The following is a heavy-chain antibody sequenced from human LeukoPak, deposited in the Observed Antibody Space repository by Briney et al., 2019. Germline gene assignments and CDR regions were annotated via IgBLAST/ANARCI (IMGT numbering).Heavy chain of an antibody. V-gene: IGHV3-30*18. Sequence: PGGSLRLSCAASGFTFSSYGMHWVRQAPGKGLEWVAVISYDGSNKYYADSVKGRFTISRDNSKNTLYLQMNSLRAEDTAVYYCAKVPRRCSGGSCYVGSRWFDPWGQGTLVTVSS. J-gene: IGHJ5*02. CDR2: ISYDGSNK. CDR3: AKVPRRCSGGSCYVGSRWFDP. CDR1: GFTFSSYG. D-gene: IGHD2-15*01.